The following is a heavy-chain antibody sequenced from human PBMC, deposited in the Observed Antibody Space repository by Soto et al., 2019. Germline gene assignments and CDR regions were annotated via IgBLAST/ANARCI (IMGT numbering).Heavy chain of an antibody. Sequence: PSETLSLTCTVSGGAVIRGYYYWIWIRQPPGKGLEWSGYIDYSGSTNYNPSLKSRVTMSIDTSKNQFSLKLSSVTAADTAVYYCAMIVQKDGRLLSNYYYGMDVWGQGTTVTVSS. V-gene: IGHV4-61*01. CDR2: IDYSGST. CDR1: GGAVIRGYYY. CDR3: AMIVQKDGRLLSNYYYGMDV. D-gene: IGHD3-3*01. J-gene: IGHJ6*02.